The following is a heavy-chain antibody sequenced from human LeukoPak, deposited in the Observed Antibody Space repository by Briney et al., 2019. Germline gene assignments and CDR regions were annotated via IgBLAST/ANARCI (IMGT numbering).Heavy chain of an antibody. Sequence: ASVKVSCKASGYTFTSYAMHWVRQAPGQRLEWMGWINAGNGNTKYSQKFQGRVTITGDTSASTAYMELSSLRSEDTAVYYCARGTMVRGVPNFDYWGQGTLVTVSS. CDR3: ARGTMVRGVPNFDY. J-gene: IGHJ4*02. V-gene: IGHV1-3*01. D-gene: IGHD3-10*01. CDR1: GYTFTSYA. CDR2: INAGNGNT.